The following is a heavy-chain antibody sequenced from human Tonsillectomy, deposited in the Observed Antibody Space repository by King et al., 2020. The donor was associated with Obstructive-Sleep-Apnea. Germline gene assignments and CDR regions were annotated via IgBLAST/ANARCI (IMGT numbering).Heavy chain of an antibody. V-gene: IGHV4-39*07. CDR2: IYYSWRT. Sequence: QLQESGPGLVKPSDTLSLTCIVSGGSITSSIYYWGWIRQSPGKGLEWLGSIYYSWRTFYNPSLKSRVTISVDTSKNQFSLKVRFVTAADTAVYYCATEGAGGTSWFDPWGQGTQVTVSS. J-gene: IGHJ5*02. CDR3: ATEGAGGTSWFDP. D-gene: IGHD6-13*01. CDR1: GGSITSSIYY.